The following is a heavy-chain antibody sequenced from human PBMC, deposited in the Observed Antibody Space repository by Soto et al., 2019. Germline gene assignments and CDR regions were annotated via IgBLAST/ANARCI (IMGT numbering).Heavy chain of an antibody. CDR1: GFTFSSYA. V-gene: IGHV3-23*01. Sequence: EVQLLESGGGLVQPGGSLRLSCAASGFTFSSYAMSWVRQAPGKGLEWVSIIGVGGGDRYYPESVKGRFTIYRDNSRDTLYLDMNSLRDEDTSVYYCARVRFGELVWGQGTLVTVSS. D-gene: IGHD3-10*01. CDR2: IGVGGGDR. J-gene: IGHJ4*02. CDR3: ARVRFGELV.